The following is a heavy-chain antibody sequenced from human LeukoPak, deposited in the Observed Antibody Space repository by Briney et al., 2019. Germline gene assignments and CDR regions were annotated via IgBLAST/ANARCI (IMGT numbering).Heavy chain of an antibody. CDR1: GGSISSGSYY. J-gene: IGHJ6*03. CDR3: ARGGNWNYGDYYYYMDV. Sequence: NPSETLSLTCTVSGGSISSGSYYWSWIRQPAGKGLEWIGRIYISGSTNYNPSLKSRVTISVDTSKNQFSLKLSSVTAADTAMYYCARGGNWNYGDYYYYMDVWGKGTTVTVSS. CDR2: IYISGST. D-gene: IGHD1-7*01. V-gene: IGHV4-61*02.